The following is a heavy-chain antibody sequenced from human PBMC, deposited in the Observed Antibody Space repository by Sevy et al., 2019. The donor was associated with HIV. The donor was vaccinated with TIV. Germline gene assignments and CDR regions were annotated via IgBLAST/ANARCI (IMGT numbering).Heavy chain of an antibody. CDR1: GGSISSGGYY. Sequence: SETLSLTCAVSGGSISSGGYYWSWIRQHPGKGLEWIGYIYYSGSTYYDPSLKSRVTISVDTSKNQFSLKLSSVTAADTAVYYCARDPGADYDSSGYYYGAFDIWGQGTMVTVSS. D-gene: IGHD3-22*01. CDR2: IYYSGST. J-gene: IGHJ3*02. V-gene: IGHV4-31*11. CDR3: ARDPGADYDSSGYYYGAFDI.